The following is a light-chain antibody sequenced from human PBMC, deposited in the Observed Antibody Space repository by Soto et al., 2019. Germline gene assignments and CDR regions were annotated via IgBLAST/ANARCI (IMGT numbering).Light chain of an antibody. CDR3: QQYSRLWT. J-gene: IGKJ1*01. V-gene: IGKV3-20*01. CDR1: QSVSNNY. Sequence: EIVLTQSPGTLSLYPGERATLSCRASQSVSNNYLAWYQQKPGQAPRLLIYGASSRATGIPDRFSGSGSGTDFTLSISRLEPEDFAVYYCQQYSRLWTFGQGTKVDIK. CDR2: GAS.